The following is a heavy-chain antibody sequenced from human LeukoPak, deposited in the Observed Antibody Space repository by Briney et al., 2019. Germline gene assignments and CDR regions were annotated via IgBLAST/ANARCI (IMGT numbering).Heavy chain of an antibody. Sequence: SETLSLTCTVSGDSISSYHWSWIRQPAGKGLEWIGPIYTSGSTNYNPSLTSRVTMSVDTSKNQFSLKLSSVTAADTAVYYCARSGTITFDIWGQGTMVTVSS. J-gene: IGHJ3*02. D-gene: IGHD5-24*01. CDR1: GDSISSYH. CDR2: IYTSGST. CDR3: ARSGTITFDI. V-gene: IGHV4-4*07.